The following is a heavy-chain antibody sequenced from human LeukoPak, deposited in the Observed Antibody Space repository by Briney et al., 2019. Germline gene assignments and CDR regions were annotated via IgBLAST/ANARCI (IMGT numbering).Heavy chain of an antibody. CDR2: IYHRGSA. Sequence: SETLSLTCTVSGGSISSYYWTWIRQPPGKGLEWIGYIYHRGSANYNPSLKGRVTISVDTSKNQFSLTLSSVTAADTAVYYCARAGDYYVSGSYLGYWGQGTLVTVSS. V-gene: IGHV4-59*01. CDR3: ARAGDYYVSGSYLGY. D-gene: IGHD3-10*01. CDR1: GGSISSYY. J-gene: IGHJ4*02.